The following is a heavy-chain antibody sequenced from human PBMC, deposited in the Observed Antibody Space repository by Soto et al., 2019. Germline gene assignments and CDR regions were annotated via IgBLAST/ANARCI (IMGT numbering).Heavy chain of an antibody. Sequence: GGSLRLSCAASGFTFRNAWMNWVRQATGKGLEWVGRIKSKTDGGTTDYAAPVKGRFTISRDDSKNTLYLQMNSLKTEDTAVYYCTTDQTIDSSGYWGIWFDPWGQGTLVTVSS. V-gene: IGHV3-15*07. CDR3: TTDQTIDSSGYWGIWFDP. CDR1: GFTFRNAW. J-gene: IGHJ5*02. D-gene: IGHD3-22*01. CDR2: IKSKTDGGTT.